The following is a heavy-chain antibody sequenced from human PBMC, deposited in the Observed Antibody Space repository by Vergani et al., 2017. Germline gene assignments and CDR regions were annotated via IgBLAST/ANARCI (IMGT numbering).Heavy chain of an antibody. D-gene: IGHD3-10*01. Sequence: QVQLVESGGGVVQPGRSLRLSCAASGFTFSSYAMHWVRQAPGKGLEWVAVISYDGSNKYYADSVKGRFTISRDNSKNTLDLQMNSLRAEDTAVYYCARDGDYYGSGSYIVYWGQGTLVTVSS. CDR3: ARDGDYYGSGSYIVY. CDR1: GFTFSSYA. CDR2: ISYDGSNK. V-gene: IGHV3-30*01. J-gene: IGHJ4*02.